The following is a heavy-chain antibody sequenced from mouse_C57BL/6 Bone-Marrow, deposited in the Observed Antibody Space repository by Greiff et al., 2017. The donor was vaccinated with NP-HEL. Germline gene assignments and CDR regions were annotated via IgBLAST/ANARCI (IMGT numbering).Heavy chain of an antibody. D-gene: IGHD2-1*01. CDR3: ARGTTRFAY. CDR1: GYTFTSYW. J-gene: IGHJ3*01. V-gene: IGHV1-59*01. CDR2: ISPSDSYT. Sequence: QVQLQQPGAELVRPGTSVKLSCKASGYTFTSYWMHWVKQRPGQGLEWIGVISPSDSYTHYNQKFKGKATLTVDTSSSTAYMQLSSLTSEDSAVYYCARGTTRFAYWGQGTMVT.